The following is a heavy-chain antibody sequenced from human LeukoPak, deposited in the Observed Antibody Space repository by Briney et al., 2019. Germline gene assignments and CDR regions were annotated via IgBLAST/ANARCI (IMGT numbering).Heavy chain of an antibody. V-gene: IGHV4-59*02. CDR2: IYKIGTT. J-gene: IGHJ4*02. CDR3: VIGVGWQPDY. Sequence: SETLSLTCTVFGDSVTGYFLNWVRRPPGKGLEWIGHIYKIGTTNYNPSFKSRLTISADTSKNQFSLQLRSVTAADTAVYYCVIGVGWQPDYWGQGALVTVSS. CDR1: GDSVTGYF. D-gene: IGHD2-15*01.